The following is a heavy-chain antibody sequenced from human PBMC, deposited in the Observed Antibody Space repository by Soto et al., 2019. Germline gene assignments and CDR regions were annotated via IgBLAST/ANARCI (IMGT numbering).Heavy chain of an antibody. V-gene: IGHV3-30-3*01. Sequence: PGGSLTLSCAASGLTFSSYAMHWVRQAPGKGLEWVAVISYDGSNKYYADSVKGRFTISRDNSKNTLYLQMNSLRAEDTAVYYCARDATYYDFWSGFNYGMDVWGQGTTVTVSS. CDR1: GLTFSSYA. D-gene: IGHD3-3*01. J-gene: IGHJ6*02. CDR3: ARDATYYDFWSGFNYGMDV. CDR2: ISYDGSNK.